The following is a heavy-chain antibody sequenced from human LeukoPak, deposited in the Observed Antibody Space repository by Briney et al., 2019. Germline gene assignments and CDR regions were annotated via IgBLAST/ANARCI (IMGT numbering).Heavy chain of an antibody. CDR1: GYTFTSYD. V-gene: IGHV1-8*03. CDR2: MNPNSGNT. CDR3: VGSGWYGISGYFQH. Sequence: ASVKVSCKASGYTFTSYDINWVRQATGQGLERMGWMNPNSGNTGYAQKFQGRVTITRNTSISTAYMELSSLRSEDAAVYYCVGSGWYGISGYFQHWGQGTLVTVSS. D-gene: IGHD6-19*01. J-gene: IGHJ1*01.